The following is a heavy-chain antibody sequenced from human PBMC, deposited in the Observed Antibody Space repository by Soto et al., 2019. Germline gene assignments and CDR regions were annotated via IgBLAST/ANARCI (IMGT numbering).Heavy chain of an antibody. D-gene: IGHD5-12*01. V-gene: IGHV4-59*01. CDR3: ARSHSLVVATIWGAFNDAFDI. J-gene: IGHJ3*02. CDR2: IYYSGST. CDR1: GGSISSYY. Sequence: SETLSLTCTVSGGSISSYYWSWIRQPPGKGLEWIGYIYYSGSTNYNPSLKSRVTISVDTSKNQFSLKLSSVTAADTAVYYCARSHSLVVATIWGAFNDAFDIWGQGTMVTVSS.